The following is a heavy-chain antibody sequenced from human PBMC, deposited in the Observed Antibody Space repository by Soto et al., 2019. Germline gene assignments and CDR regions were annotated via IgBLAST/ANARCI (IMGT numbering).Heavy chain of an antibody. CDR2: MNPNSGNT. CDR3: ASGPSLRYFDWLPHNWFDP. D-gene: IGHD3-9*01. V-gene: IGHV1-8*01. J-gene: IGHJ5*02. CDR1: GYTFTSYD. Sequence: ASVKVSCKASGYTFTSYDINWVRQATGQGLEWMGWMNPNSGNTGYAQKFQGRVTMTRNTSISTAYMELSSLRSEDTAVYYCASGPSLRYFDWLPHNWFDPWGQGTLVTVSS.